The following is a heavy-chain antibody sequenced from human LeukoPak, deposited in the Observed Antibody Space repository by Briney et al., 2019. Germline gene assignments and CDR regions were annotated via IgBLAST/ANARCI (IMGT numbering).Heavy chain of an antibody. CDR3: ARDRVAVTNNDWYFDL. J-gene: IGHJ2*01. V-gene: IGHV1-46*01. CDR2: INPSGGST. CDR1: GYTFTGYY. Sequence: ASVKVSCKASGYTFTGYYMHWVRQAPGQGLEWMGIINPSGGSTSYAQKFQGRVTMTRDTSTSTVYMELSSLRSEDTAVYYCARDRVAVTNNDWYFDLWGRGTLVTVSS. D-gene: IGHD1/OR15-1a*01.